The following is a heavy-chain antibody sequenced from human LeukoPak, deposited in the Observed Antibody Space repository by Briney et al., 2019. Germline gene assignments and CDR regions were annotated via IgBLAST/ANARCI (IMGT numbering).Heavy chain of an antibody. V-gene: IGHV4-59*12. Sequence: PGGSLRLSCAASGFTFSSYAMSWVRQPPGKGRECIGYIHHSGTFNSNHSLKSRLSLSLDTSRNYLSMTLPSVTAADTAVYYCARRVTPDYYNNYNFAWFDPWGQGTLVSVSS. J-gene: IGHJ5*02. CDR1: GFTFSSYA. CDR3: ARRVTPDYYNNYNFAWFDP. D-gene: IGHD4-11*01. CDR2: IHHSGTF.